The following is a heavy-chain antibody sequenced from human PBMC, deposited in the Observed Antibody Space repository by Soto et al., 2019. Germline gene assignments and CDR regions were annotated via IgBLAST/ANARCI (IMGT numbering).Heavy chain of an antibody. CDR3: ARGRDAFDI. CDR2: IKQDGSEK. J-gene: IGHJ3*02. CDR1: GFTFSSYW. V-gene: IGHV3-7*01. Sequence: GESLKISCAASGFTFSSYWMSWVRQAPGKGLEWVANIKQDGSEKYYVDSVKGRFTISRDNAKNSLYLQMNSLRAEDTAVYYCARGRDAFDIWGQGTMVTVSS.